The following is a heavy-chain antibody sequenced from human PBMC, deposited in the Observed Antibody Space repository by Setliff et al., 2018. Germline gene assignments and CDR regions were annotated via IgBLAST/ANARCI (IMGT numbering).Heavy chain of an antibody. CDR1: GYTFTNYA. D-gene: IGHD4-17*01. CDR3: ARVVGDYDYEDYYYYGMDV. V-gene: IGHV1-3*01. Sequence: ASVKVSCKASGYTFTNYALHWLRQAPGQRLEWMAYINGGNGNTHYAQKLQGRVTMTTDTSTSTAYMELRSLRSDDTAVYYCARVVGDYDYEDYYYYGMDVWGQGTTVTVSS. CDR2: INGGNGNT. J-gene: IGHJ6*02.